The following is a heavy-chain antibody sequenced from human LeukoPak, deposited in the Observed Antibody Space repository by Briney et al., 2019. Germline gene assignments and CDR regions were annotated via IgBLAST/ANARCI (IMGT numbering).Heavy chain of an antibody. J-gene: IGHJ3*02. CDR1: GFTFSNYA. Sequence: GGSLRLSCATSGFTFSNYAMTWVRQAPGKGLERVSSISGIGGTTYYADSVKGRFTISRDNSKNTLSLQMDSLRAEDTAVYYCAKDRAYYFDTSGYYYVGAFDIWGQGTMVTVSS. V-gene: IGHV3-23*01. D-gene: IGHD3-22*01. CDR3: AKDRAYYFDTSGYYYVGAFDI. CDR2: ISGIGGTT.